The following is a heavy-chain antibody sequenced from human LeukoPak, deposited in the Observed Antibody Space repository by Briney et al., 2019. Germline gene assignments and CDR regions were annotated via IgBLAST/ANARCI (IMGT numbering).Heavy chain of an antibody. J-gene: IGHJ4*02. Sequence: GGSLRLSCVASGFTFKNYWMSWVRQAPEKGLEWVANIEADGTEKYYVDSVKGRFTVSRDNARNSLYLQMSSLRVEDTAVYYCARDPAAWDYWGQGTLVTVSS. V-gene: IGHV3-7*04. CDR1: GFTFKNYW. D-gene: IGHD6-13*01. CDR3: ARDPAAWDY. CDR2: IEADGTEK.